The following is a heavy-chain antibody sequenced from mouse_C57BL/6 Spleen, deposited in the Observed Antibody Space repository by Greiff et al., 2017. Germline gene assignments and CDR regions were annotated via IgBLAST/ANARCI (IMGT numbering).Heavy chain of an antibody. V-gene: IGHV3-6*01. D-gene: IGHD2-3*01. J-gene: IGHJ3*01. CDR1: GYSITSGYY. CDR3: AREGDGYWFAY. CDR2: ISYDGSN. Sequence: KLQESGPGLVKPSQSLSLTCSVTGYSITSGYYWNWIRQFPGNKLEWMGYISYDGSNNYNPSLKNRISITRDTSKNQFFLKLNSVTTEDTATYYCAREGDGYWFAYWGQGTLVTVSA.